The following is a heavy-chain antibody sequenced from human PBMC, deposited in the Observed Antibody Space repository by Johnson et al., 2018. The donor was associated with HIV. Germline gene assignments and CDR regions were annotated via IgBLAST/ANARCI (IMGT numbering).Heavy chain of an antibody. CDR2: IKSKTDGGTT. CDR1: AFTFSNAW. Sequence: EQLVVSGGGLVKPGGSLRLSCAASAFTFSNAWMSWVRQAPGKGLEWVGRIKSKTDGGTTDYAAPVKGRFTISRDDSKNTLYLQMNSLKTEDTAVYYCTTAGGRDTIFGVANDAFDIWGQGTMVTVSS. D-gene: IGHD3-3*01. V-gene: IGHV3-15*01. CDR3: TTAGGRDTIFGVANDAFDI. J-gene: IGHJ3*02.